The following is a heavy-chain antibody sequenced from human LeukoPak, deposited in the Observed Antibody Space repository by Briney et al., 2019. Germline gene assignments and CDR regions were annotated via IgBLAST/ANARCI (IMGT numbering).Heavy chain of an antibody. CDR1: GFTFSSYG. D-gene: IGHD6-6*01. CDR2: IRYDGSNK. V-gene: IGHV3-30*02. CDR3: AKHKYSSSPAWFDP. Sequence: GGSLRLSCAASGFTFSSYGMHWVRQAPGKGLEWVAFIRYDGSNKYYADSVKGRFTISRDNSKNTLYLQMNCLRAEDTAVYYCAKHKYSSSPAWFDPWGQGTLVTVSS. J-gene: IGHJ5*02.